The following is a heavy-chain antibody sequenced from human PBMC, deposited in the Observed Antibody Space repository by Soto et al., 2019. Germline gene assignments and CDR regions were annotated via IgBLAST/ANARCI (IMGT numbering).Heavy chain of an antibody. CDR3: AAGGLGYCRGGSCYSGY. D-gene: IGHD2-15*01. V-gene: IGHV1-58*01. CDR2: IVVGSGNT. J-gene: IGHJ4*02. CDR1: GFTFTSSA. Sequence: QMQLVQSGPEVKKPGTSVKVSCKASGFTFTSSAVQWVRQARGQRLEWIGWIVVGSGNTNYAQKFQERVTITRDMSRSTAYMELSSLRSEDTAVYYCAAGGLGYCRGGSCYSGYWGQGTLVTVSS.